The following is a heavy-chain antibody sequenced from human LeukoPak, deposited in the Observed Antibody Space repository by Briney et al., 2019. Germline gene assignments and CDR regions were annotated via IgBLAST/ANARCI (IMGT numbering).Heavy chain of an antibody. D-gene: IGHD6-13*01. V-gene: IGHV3-23*01. Sequence: GASLRLSCAASGFTFSSYAMSWVRQAPGKGLEWVSAISGSGGTTYYADSVKGRFTISRDNSKSTLYVQMNSLRAEDTAVYYCAIVAAARQGTIDPWGQGTLVTISS. CDR3: AIVAAARQGTIDP. CDR1: GFTFSSYA. CDR2: ISGSGGTT. J-gene: IGHJ5*02.